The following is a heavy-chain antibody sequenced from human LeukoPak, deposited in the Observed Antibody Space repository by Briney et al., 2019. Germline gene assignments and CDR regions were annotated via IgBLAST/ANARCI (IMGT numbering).Heavy chain of an antibody. J-gene: IGHJ4*02. CDR3: ARDLYYSTSDY. D-gene: IGHD2/OR15-2a*01. V-gene: IGHV3-7*05. CDR2: IKHDGSET. Sequence: GGSLRLSCAVSGFRFSDHWLSWVRQVTGKGLEWLANIKHDGSETYYVDSVRGRFTISRDNAKNSLYLQMNSLRVEDTAVYYCARDLYYSTSDYWGQGTLVTVSS. CDR1: GFRFSDHW.